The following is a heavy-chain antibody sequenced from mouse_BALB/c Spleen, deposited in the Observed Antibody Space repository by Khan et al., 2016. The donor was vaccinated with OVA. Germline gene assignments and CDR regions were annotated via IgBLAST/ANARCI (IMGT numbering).Heavy chain of an antibody. Sequence: QVQLQQSGAELARPGASVKLSCKASGYTIADYYINWVKQRTGQGLEWIGEIYPGTGNTYYNEKFKGKATLTTDKSSSTAYMHLSRLTSEDSAVYFCARWGGNDKYSYALDYWGQGTSFTVSS. CDR2: IYPGTGNT. J-gene: IGHJ4*01. CDR1: GYTIADYY. CDR3: ARWGGNDKYSYALDY. V-gene: IGHV1-77*01. D-gene: IGHD2-2*01.